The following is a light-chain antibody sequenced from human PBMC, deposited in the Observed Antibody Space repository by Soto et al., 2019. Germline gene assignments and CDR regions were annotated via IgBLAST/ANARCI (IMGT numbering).Light chain of an antibody. V-gene: IGLV2-14*01. CDR3: SSYTSSSTWV. CDR1: SSDVGGHNY. Sequence: QSVLTQPASVSGSPGQSITISCTGTSSDVGGHNYVSWYRHHPGKAPKLMIYEVSNRPSGVSNRFSGSKSDNTASLTISGLQAEDEADYYCSSYTSSSTWVFGGGTKLTVL. CDR2: EVS. J-gene: IGLJ3*02.